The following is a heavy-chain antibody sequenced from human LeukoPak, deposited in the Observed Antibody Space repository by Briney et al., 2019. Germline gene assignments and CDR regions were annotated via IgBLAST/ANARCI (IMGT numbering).Heavy chain of an antibody. V-gene: IGHV3-15*01. D-gene: IGHD6-19*01. CDR2: IKSKTDGRTT. Sequence: GGSLTLACAASGFTFSNAWMSWVRQAPGRGLEWVGRIKSKTDGRTTEYATPVKGIFTISREDTTNTLYLQRNSTKTQDTTVYYCTXTXVAXXVXHYWGQ. J-gene: IGHJ4*02. CDR1: GFTFSNAW. CDR3: TXTXVAXXVXHY.